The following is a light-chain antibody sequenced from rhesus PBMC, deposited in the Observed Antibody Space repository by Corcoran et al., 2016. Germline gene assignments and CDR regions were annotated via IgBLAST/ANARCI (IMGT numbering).Light chain of an antibody. J-gene: IGKJ4*01. CDR3: QQLNSYPLT. CDR2: YAS. CDR1: QGISNS. Sequence: DIQMTQSPSSLSASVGDTVTITCRASQGISNSFAWYQQKQGKAPKPLLYYASNLLSGVPSRFSGSGSGTDFTLPITSLQPEDFATYYCQQLNSYPLTFGGGTKVGIK. V-gene: IGKV1S14*01.